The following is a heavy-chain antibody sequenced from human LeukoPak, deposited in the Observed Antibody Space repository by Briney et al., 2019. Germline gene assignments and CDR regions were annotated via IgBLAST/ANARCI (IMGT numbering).Heavy chain of an antibody. CDR1: GGTFSIYA. Sequence: ASVKVSFTASGGTFSIYAISWVRQAPGQGLEWMGGIIPIFGTANYAQKFQGRVTITADESTSTAYMELSSLRSEDTAVYYCARRLLPNWFDPWGQGTLVTVSS. CDR3: ARRLLPNWFDP. CDR2: IIPIFGTA. D-gene: IGHD6-19*01. V-gene: IGHV1-69*13. J-gene: IGHJ5*02.